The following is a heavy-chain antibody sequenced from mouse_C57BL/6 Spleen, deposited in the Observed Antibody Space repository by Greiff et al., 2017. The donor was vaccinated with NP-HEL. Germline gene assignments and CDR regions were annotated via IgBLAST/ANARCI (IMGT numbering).Heavy chain of an antibody. CDR3: AFYYYGSSYYFDY. Sequence: VQLQQSVAELVRPGASVKLSCTASGFNIKNTYMHWVKQRPEQGLEWIGRIDPANGNTKYAPKFQGKATITADTSSNTAYLQLSSLTSEDTAIYSCAFYYYGSSYYFDYWGQGTTLTVSS. CDR2: IDPANGNT. CDR1: GFNIKNTY. J-gene: IGHJ2*01. V-gene: IGHV14-3*01. D-gene: IGHD1-1*01.